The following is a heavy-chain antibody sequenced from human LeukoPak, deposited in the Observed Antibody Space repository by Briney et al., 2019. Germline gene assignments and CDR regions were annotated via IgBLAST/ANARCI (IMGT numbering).Heavy chain of an antibody. V-gene: IGHV3-48*03. Sequence: GGSLRLSCAASGFTFSSYEMNWVRQAPGKGLEWVSYISSSSNTMYYADSVKGRFTISRDNAKNSLYLQMNSLRDEDTVVYYCARAFDYWAQGTLVAVSS. CDR2: ISSSSNTM. CDR1: GFTFSSYE. J-gene: IGHJ4*02. CDR3: ARAFDY.